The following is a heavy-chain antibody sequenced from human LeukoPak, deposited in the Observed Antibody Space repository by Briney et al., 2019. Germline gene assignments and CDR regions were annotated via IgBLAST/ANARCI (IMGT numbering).Heavy chain of an antibody. CDR1: GFTFSSYS. V-gene: IGHV3-48*01. J-gene: IGHJ4*02. Sequence: QSGGSLRLSCAASGFTFSSYSMSWVRQAPGKGLEWVSYISSSSSTIYYADSVKGRFTISRDNAKNSLYLQMNSLRAEDTAVYYCARDPGIAVAGDDYWGQGTLVTVSS. D-gene: IGHD6-19*01. CDR2: ISSSSSTI. CDR3: ARDPGIAVAGDDY.